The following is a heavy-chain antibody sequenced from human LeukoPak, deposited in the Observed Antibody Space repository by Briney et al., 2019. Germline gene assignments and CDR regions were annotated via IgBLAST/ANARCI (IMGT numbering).Heavy chain of an antibody. J-gene: IGHJ3*02. CDR3: ARGSGPTNTTRDAFDI. Sequence: ASVKVSCKASGYTFTSYDINWVRQATGQGLEWMGWMNPNSGNTGYAQKFQGRVTMTRNTSISTAYMELSRLRSDDTAVYYCARGSGPTNTTRDAFDIWGQGTMVTVSS. D-gene: IGHD5-12*01. CDR1: GYTFTSYD. V-gene: IGHV1-8*01. CDR2: MNPNSGNT.